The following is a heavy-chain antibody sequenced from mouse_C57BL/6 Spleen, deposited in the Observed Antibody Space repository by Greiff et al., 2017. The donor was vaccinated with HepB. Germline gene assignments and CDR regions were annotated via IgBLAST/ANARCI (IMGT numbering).Heavy chain of an antibody. J-gene: IGHJ2*01. CDR2: INYDGSST. V-gene: IGHV5-16*01. Sequence: EVNVVESEGGLVQPGSSMKLSCTASGFTFSDYYMAWVRQVPEKGLEWVANINYDGSSTYYLDSLKSRFIISRDNAKNILYLQMSSLKSEDTATYYCARALSGPYYFDYWGQGTTLTVSS. CDR3: ARALSGPYYFDY. D-gene: IGHD3-1*01. CDR1: GFTFSDYY.